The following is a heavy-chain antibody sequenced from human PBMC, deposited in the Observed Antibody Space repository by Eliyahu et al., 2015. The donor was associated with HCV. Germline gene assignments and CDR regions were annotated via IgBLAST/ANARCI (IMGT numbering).Heavy chain of an antibody. CDR3: ARMGGVVISSYWYFDL. J-gene: IGHJ2*01. CDR1: GYTFTGYY. CDR2: INPNSGGT. V-gene: IGHV1-2*02. Sequence: QVQLVQSGAEVKKPGASVKVSCKASGYTFTGYYMHWVRQAPGQGLEWMGWINPNSGGTNYAQKFQGRVTMTRDTSISTAYMELSRLRSDDTAVYYCARMGGVVISSYWYFDLWGRGTLVTVSS. D-gene: IGHD3-3*01.